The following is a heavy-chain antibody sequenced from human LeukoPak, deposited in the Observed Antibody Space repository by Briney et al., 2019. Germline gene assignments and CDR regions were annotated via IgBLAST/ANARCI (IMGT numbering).Heavy chain of an antibody. D-gene: IGHD5-12*01. CDR2: ISGSGGST. Sequence: GGSLRLSCAASGFTFGNYAMNWVRQAPGKGLEWVSLISGSGGSTYYSDSVKGRFTISRDNSKNTLYLQMNSLRPEDTAIYYCAKADSGCFDYWGQGTLVTVSS. CDR3: AKADSGCFDY. J-gene: IGHJ4*02. CDR1: GFTFGNYA. V-gene: IGHV3-23*01.